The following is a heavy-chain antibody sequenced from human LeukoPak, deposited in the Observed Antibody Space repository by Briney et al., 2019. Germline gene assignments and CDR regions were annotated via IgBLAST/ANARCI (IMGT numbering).Heavy chain of an antibody. CDR3: ARDLYGGTSATFDY. J-gene: IGHJ4*02. D-gene: IGHD4-23*01. V-gene: IGHV1-2*02. Sequence: ASVKVSCKASGYTFTGYYMHWVRQAPGQGLEWMGWINPNSGGTNYAQKFQGRVTMTSDTSISTAYMELSRLRSDNTAVYYCARDLYGGTSATFDYWGQGTLVTVSS. CDR2: INPNSGGT. CDR1: GYTFTGYY.